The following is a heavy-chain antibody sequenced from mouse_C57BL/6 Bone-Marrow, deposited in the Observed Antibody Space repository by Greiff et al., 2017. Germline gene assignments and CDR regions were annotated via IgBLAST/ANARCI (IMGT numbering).Heavy chain of an antibody. D-gene: IGHD2-2*01. CDR1: GFNIKDDY. CDR2: IDPENGDT. CDR3: TSLYYGYDEDY. V-gene: IGHV14-4*01. Sequence: VQLQQSGAELVRPGASVKLSCTASGFNIKDDYMHWVKQRPEQGLEWIGWIDPENGDTEYASKFQGKATITADTSSNTAYLELSSLTSEDTAVYYCTSLYYGYDEDYWGQGTTLTVSS. J-gene: IGHJ2*01.